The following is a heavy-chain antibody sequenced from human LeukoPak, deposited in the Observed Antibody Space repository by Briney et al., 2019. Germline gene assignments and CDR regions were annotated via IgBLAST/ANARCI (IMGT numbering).Heavy chain of an antibody. CDR2: IYYSGST. J-gene: IGHJ4*02. V-gene: IGHV4-61*08. CDR1: GGSISSGGYY. CDR3: AREDDQGGYDY. D-gene: IGHD5-12*01. Sequence: SETLSLTCTVSGGSISSGGYYWSWIRQPPGKGLEWIGYIYYSGSTNYNPSLKSRVTISVDTSKNQFSLKLSSVTAADTAVYYCAREDDQGGYDYWGQGTLVTVSS.